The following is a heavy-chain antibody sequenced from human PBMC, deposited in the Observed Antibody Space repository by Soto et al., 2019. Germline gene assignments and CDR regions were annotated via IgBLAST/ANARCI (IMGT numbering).Heavy chain of an antibody. J-gene: IGHJ3*02. CDR2: IYHSGST. D-gene: IGHD3-3*01. CDR1: GGSISSSNW. V-gene: IGHV4-4*02. Sequence: PSETLSLTCAVSGGSISSSNWWSLVRQPPGKGLEWIGDIYHSGSTNYNPSLKSRVTISVDKSKNQFSLKLSSVTAADTAVYYCARDRAPNRDYDFWSGYYTRSAFDIWGQGTMVTVSS. CDR3: ARDRAPNRDYDFWSGYYTRSAFDI.